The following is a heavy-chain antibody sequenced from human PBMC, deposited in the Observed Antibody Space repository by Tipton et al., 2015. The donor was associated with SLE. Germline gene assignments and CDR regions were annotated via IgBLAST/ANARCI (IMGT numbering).Heavy chain of an antibody. CDR1: GYTFSNYY. Sequence: QVQLVQSGAEVKKPGASVKVSCKASGYTFSNYYMNWVRQAPGQGLEWMGIINPSDDTTTYAQKFQGRVTMTRDTSTSTVYMELSSLRSEDTATYYCARDDLVGSYDSWGQGTLFTVSS. V-gene: IGHV1-46*01. CDR2: INPSDDTT. J-gene: IGHJ3*02. D-gene: IGHD5-12*01. CDR3: ARDDLVGSYDS.